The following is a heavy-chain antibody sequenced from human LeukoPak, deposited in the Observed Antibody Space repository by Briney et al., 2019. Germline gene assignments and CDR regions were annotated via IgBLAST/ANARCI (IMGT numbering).Heavy chain of an antibody. CDR1: GFTFLTYT. CDR2: IRDSGAST. V-gene: IGHV3-23*01. CDR3: AKAGRSGWYPGWPFDI. D-gene: IGHD6-19*01. J-gene: IGHJ3*02. Sequence: GGSLRLSCAASGFTFLTYTMSWVRQAPGKGLQWVSVIRDSGASTYYADSVKGRFTISRDNSKNTLYLQMNSLRAEDTAVYYCAKAGRSGWYPGWPFDIWGQGTMVTVSS.